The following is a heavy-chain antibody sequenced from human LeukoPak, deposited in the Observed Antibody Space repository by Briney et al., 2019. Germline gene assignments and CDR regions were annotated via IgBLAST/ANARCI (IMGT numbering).Heavy chain of an antibody. V-gene: IGHV3-72*01. CDR1: GFTLSDHY. D-gene: IGHD1-26*01. CDR3: TRAGGNYSFEY. J-gene: IGHJ4*02. CDR2: IRNKARSYTT. Sequence: PGGSMRLSCAASGFTLSDHYMDWVRQAPGKGLEWVGRIRNKARSYTTEYAASVKGRFTISRDDSKISLDLQMNSLKTADTAVYYCTRAGGNYSFEYWGQGTLVTVSP.